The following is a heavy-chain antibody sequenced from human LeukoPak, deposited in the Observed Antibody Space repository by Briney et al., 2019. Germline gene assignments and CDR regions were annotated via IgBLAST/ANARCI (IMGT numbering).Heavy chain of an antibody. CDR2: ISARRLLT. D-gene: IGHD4/OR15-4a*01. J-gene: IGHJ4*02. Sequence: GGSLRLSCAASGFTVSSCAVSWVRQGPGKGLEWVSGISARRLLTSYPVSVRRRFTISRDNSKNTLYLQMNSLRDEHTAVYYCAKDQRCESPHYLGSWGQGTLVTVSS. CDR3: AKDQRCESPHYLGS. CDR1: GFTVSSCA. V-gene: IGHV3-23*01.